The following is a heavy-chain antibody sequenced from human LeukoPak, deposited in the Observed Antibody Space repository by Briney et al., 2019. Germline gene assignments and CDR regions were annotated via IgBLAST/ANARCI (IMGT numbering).Heavy chain of an antibody. D-gene: IGHD3-9*01. J-gene: IGHJ6*02. CDR2: ITSSSGSII. CDR1: GFTFGPYT. V-gene: IGHV3-48*04. CDR3: ARDISAAVLRYFDWFNGMDV. Sequence: GSLRLSCVASGFTFGPYTMNWVRQAPGKGLEWISHITSSSGSIIYYADSVKGRFTVSRDNAKNSLYLQMNSLRAEDTAVYYCARDISAAVLRYFDWFNGMDVWGQGTTVTVSS.